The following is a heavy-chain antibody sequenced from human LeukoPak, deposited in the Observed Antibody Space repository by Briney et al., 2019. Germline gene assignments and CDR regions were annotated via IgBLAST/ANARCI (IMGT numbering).Heavy chain of an antibody. CDR2: MNPNSGNT. J-gene: IGHJ6*03. V-gene: IGHV1-8*03. CDR3: ARGITIFGVVTPWYMDV. Sequence: GASVKVSCKASGYTFTSYDINWVRQATGQGLERMGWMNPNSGNTGYAQKFQGRVTITRNTSISTAYMELSSLRSEDTAVYYCARGITIFGVVTPWYMDVWGKGTTVTVSS. CDR1: GYTFTSYD. D-gene: IGHD3-3*01.